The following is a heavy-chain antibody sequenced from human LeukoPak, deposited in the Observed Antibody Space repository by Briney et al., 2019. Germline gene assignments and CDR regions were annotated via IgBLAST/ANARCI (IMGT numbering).Heavy chain of an antibody. V-gene: IGHV3-20*04. Sequence: GGSLRLSCAASGFTFDDYGMSWVRQAPGKGLEWVSGINWNGGSTGYADSVKGRFTISRDNAKNSLYLQMNSLRAEDTALYYCAREGRVRGVMRYYYYYMDVWGKGITVTVSS. CDR2: INWNGGST. CDR3: AREGRVRGVMRYYYYYMDV. D-gene: IGHD3-10*01. J-gene: IGHJ6*03. CDR1: GFTFDDYG.